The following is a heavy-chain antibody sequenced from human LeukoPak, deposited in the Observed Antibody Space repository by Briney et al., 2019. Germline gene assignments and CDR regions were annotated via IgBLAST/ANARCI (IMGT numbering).Heavy chain of an antibody. Sequence: GGSLRLSCAASGFTFSSYSMNWVRQAPGKGLEWVSSISSSSSYIYYADSVKGRFTISRDNAKNSLYLQMNSLRAEDTAVYYCARDGRAAAGTDYYYYMGVWGKGTTVTVSS. J-gene: IGHJ6*03. CDR3: ARDGRAAAGTDYYYYMGV. CDR2: ISSSSSYI. V-gene: IGHV3-21*01. CDR1: GFTFSSYS. D-gene: IGHD6-13*01.